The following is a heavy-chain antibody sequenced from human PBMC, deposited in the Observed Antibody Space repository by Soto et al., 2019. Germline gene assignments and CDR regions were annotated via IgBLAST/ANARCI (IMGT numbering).Heavy chain of an antibody. CDR3: RGYSGDGIWS. J-gene: IGHJ5*02. CDR2: ISSNGGTT. Sequence: EVQLVESGGGLVQPGGSLRLSCAASGFTFSSYSMHWVRQAPGKGLEYVSAISSNGGTTSYANSVKGRFTISRDNSKNMLYLQMGSVRGEDMAVYYCRGYSGDGIWSWGQGTLVTVSS. D-gene: IGHD5-12*01. CDR1: GFTFSSYS. V-gene: IGHV3-64*01.